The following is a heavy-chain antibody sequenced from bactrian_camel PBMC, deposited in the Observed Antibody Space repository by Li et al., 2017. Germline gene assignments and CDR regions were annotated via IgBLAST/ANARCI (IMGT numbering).Heavy chain of an antibody. Sequence: VQLVESGGGSVQVGGSLRLSCVASGYMYSRNCMAWFRQSPGKEREGVASIERDGERRYAESVKGRFTISKDNAENTVYLQMNSLKPEDTGVYWCVRNRGGGMEYWGQGTQVTVS. V-gene: IGHV3S53*01. CDR2: IERDGER. J-gene: IGHJ4*01. D-gene: IGHD2*01. CDR1: GYMYSRNC. CDR3: VRNRGGGMEY.